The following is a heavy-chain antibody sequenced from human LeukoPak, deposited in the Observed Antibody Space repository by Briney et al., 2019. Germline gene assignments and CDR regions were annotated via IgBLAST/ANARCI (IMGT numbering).Heavy chain of an antibody. CDR3: ARDYYGSGSYLRF. V-gene: IGHV4-34*01. D-gene: IGHD3-10*01. CDR1: AGSFSGYY. Sequence: SETLSLTCAVYAGSFSGYYWSWLRQPPGKGLEWIGEINHSGSTNYNPSLKSRVTISVDTSKNQFSLKLSSVTAADTAVYYCARDYYGSGSYLRFGGQGTLVTVSS. J-gene: IGHJ4*02. CDR2: INHSGST.